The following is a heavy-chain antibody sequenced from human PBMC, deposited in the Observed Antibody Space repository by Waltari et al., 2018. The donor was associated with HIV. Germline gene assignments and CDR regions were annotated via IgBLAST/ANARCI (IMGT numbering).Heavy chain of an antibody. CDR3: ARIGTFPHNYAIDF. D-gene: IGHD1-26*01. CDR1: GFTFTTYW. J-gene: IGHJ6*02. CDR2: IKDAGSEK. V-gene: IGHV3-7*01. Sequence: EVQLMESGGGLVQSGGSLRLSCAASGFTFTTYWMSWVRQTPGKGLEWVAYIKDAGSEKYYMGSVKGRFTISRDNAKNSMFLQRNSLIAEDTAVYYCARIGTFPHNYAIDFWGQGTTVTVSS.